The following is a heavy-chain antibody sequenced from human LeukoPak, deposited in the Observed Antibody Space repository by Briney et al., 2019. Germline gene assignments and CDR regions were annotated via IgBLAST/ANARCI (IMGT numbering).Heavy chain of an antibody. CDR2: ISSNGNTI. CDR1: GFTFSSYE. CDR3: ARGRSGGWLDY. D-gene: IGHD6-19*01. J-gene: IGHJ4*02. V-gene: IGHV3-48*03. Sequence: GGSLRLSCAASGFTFSSYEMNWVRQAPGKGLEWVSFISSNGNTIYCADSMKGRFTISRDNAKNSLYLQMNSLRVEDTAVYYCARGRSGGWLDYWGQGTLVTVSS.